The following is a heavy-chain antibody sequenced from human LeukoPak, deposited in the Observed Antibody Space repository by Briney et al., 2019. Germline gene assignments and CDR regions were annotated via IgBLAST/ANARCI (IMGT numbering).Heavy chain of an antibody. CDR2: INHSGST. J-gene: IGHJ4*02. V-gene: IGHV4-34*01. D-gene: IGHD1-14*01. CDR3: ARDNRFPRRNFDY. CDR1: GGSFSGYY. Sequence: SETLSLTCAVYGGSFSGYYWSWIRQPPGMGLEWIGEINHSGSTNYNPSLKSRVTISVDTSKNQFSLKLSSVTAADTAVYYCARDNRFPRRNFDYWGQGTPVTVSS.